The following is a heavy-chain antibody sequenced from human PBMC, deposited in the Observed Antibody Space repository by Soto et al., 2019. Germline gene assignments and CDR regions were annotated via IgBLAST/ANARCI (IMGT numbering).Heavy chain of an antibody. CDR3: ARVGVRGIHYYYGMDV. V-gene: IGHV4-34*01. J-gene: IGHJ6*02. D-gene: IGHD3-10*01. Sequence: NPSETLSLTCAVYGGSFSGYYWSWIRQPPGKGLEWIGEINHSGSTNYNPSLKSRVTISVDTSKNQFSLKLSSVTAADTAVYYCARVGVRGIHYYYGMDVWGQGTTVTVSS. CDR2: INHSGST. CDR1: GGSFSGYY.